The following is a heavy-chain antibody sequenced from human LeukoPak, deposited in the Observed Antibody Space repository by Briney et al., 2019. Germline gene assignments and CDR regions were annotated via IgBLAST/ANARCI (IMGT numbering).Heavy chain of an antibody. CDR1: GFTFDDYG. CDR3: AKVPGKRIVVVIKSSVGYFDY. D-gene: IGHD3-22*01. J-gene: IGHJ4*02. V-gene: IGHV3-20*04. Sequence: GALRLSCAASGFTFDDYGMSWVRQAPGKGLEWVSGINWNGGSTGYADSVKGRFTISRDNSKNTLYLQMNSLRAEDTAVYYCAKVPGKRIVVVIKSSVGYFDYWGQGTLVTVSS. CDR2: INWNGGST.